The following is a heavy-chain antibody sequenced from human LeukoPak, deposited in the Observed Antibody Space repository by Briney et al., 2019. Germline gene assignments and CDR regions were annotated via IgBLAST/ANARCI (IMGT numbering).Heavy chain of an antibody. Sequence: GGSLRLSCAASGFTFSSYWMSWVRQAPGKGLEWVANIKQDGSEKYYVDSVKGRFTISRDNAKNSLYLQMNSLRAEDTAVYYCARERGLYSYGYGDAFDIWGQGTMVTVSS. CDR1: GFTFSSYW. D-gene: IGHD5-18*01. J-gene: IGHJ3*02. CDR2: IKQDGSEK. V-gene: IGHV3-7*01. CDR3: ARERGLYSYGYGDAFDI.